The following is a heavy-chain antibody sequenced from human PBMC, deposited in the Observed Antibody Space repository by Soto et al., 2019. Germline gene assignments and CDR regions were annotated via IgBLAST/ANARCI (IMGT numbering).Heavy chain of an antibody. V-gene: IGHV4-34*01. CDR1: GGSFGGYY. CDR3: ASPSVDCGGDCYYFGY. J-gene: IGHJ4*02. Sequence: KPSETLSLTCGVYGGSFGGYYWSWIRQPPGKGLEWIGEINHSGSTNYNPSLKSRVTISIDTSKNQFSLKLTSVTAADTAVYYCASPSVDCGGDCYYFGYWGQGTLVTVSS. CDR2: INHSGST. D-gene: IGHD2-21*02.